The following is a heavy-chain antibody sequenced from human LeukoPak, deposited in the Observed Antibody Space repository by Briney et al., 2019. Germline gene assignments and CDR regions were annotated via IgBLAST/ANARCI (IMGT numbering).Heavy chain of an antibody. CDR3: ARSIAVAGTSYYFDY. CDR2: IVPIFGTA. D-gene: IGHD6-19*01. CDR1: GGTFSSYA. Sequence: SVKVSCKASGGTFSSYAISWVRQAPGQGLEWMGGIVPIFGTANYAQKFQGRVTITTDESTSTAYMELSSLRSEDTAVYYCARSIAVAGTSYYFDYWGQGTLVTVSS. V-gene: IGHV1-69*05. J-gene: IGHJ4*02.